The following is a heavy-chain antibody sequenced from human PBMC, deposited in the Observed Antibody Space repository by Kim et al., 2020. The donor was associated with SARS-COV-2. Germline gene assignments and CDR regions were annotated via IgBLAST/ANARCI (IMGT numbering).Heavy chain of an antibody. D-gene: IGHD3-10*01. CDR3: TSGDAHAFDI. V-gene: IGHV3-74*01. J-gene: IGHJ3*02. Sequence: TNSAHSVKGRLRISRDNAKSTLYQQMNSLGAEDTAVYYCTSGDAHAFDIWGQGTMVTVSS. CDR2: T.